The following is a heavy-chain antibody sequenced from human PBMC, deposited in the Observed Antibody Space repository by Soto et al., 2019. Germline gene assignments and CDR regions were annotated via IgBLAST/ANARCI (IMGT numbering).Heavy chain of an antibody. D-gene: IGHD4-17*01. J-gene: IGHJ4*02. CDR3: TTDPGDYEDF. CDR1: GITFINAW. Sequence: EVQLVEAGGDLVKPGGCLRLSCVASGITFINAWMSWVRQAPGKGLAWVGRIKNRADGGTTDYAAPVRGRFTISRADSKNTLFLQMNSLEAEDTAVYYCTTDPGDYEDFWGQGTLVTVSS. V-gene: IGHV3-15*01. CDR2: IKNRADGGTT.